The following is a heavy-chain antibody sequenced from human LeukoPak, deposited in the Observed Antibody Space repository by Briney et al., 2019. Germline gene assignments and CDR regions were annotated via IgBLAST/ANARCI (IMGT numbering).Heavy chain of an antibody. D-gene: IGHD6-13*01. CDR3: ARGAAAFDY. Sequence: SETLSLTCTVSGGSISSSSYYWGWIRQPPGKGLEWIGSIYYSGSTYYNPSLKSRVTISVDTSKNQFSLKLSSVTAADTAVYYCARGAAAFDYWGQGTLVTVSS. J-gene: IGHJ4*02. CDR2: IYYSGST. CDR1: GGSISSSSYY. V-gene: IGHV4-39*01.